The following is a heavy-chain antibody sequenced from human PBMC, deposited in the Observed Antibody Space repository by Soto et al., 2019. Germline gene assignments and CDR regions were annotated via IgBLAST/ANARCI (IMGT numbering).Heavy chain of an antibody. V-gene: IGHV3-33*01. CDR3: ARGGFVLVPAAPFNY. J-gene: IGHJ4*02. CDR2: IWYDGSNK. Sequence: QVQLVESGGGVVQPGRSLRLSCAASGFTFSSYGMHWVRQAPGKGLEWVAVIWYDGSNKYYADSVKGRFTISRDNSKNTLYLQMNSLRAEDTAVYHCARGGFVLVPAAPFNYWGQGTLVTVSS. D-gene: IGHD2-2*01. CDR1: GFTFSSYG.